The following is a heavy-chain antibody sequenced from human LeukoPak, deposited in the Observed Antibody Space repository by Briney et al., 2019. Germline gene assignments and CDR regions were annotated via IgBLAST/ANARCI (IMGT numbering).Heavy chain of an antibody. CDR2: SYYSGST. J-gene: IGHJ4*02. V-gene: IGHV4-39*07. Sequence: SETLSLTCTVSGGSISSSSYYWGWIRQPPGKGLEWIGSSYYSGSTYYNPSLKSRVTISVETSKNQFSLKLSSVTAADTAVYYCARGESGYYDSSGYYPLDYWGQGTLVTVSS. D-gene: IGHD3-22*01. CDR3: ARGESGYYDSSGYYPLDY. CDR1: GGSISSSSYY.